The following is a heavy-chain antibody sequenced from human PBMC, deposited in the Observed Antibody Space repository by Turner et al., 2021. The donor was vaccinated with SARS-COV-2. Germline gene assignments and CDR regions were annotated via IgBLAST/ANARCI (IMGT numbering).Heavy chain of an antibody. J-gene: IGHJ6*02. CDR2: ISSSSSYI. CDR1: GFTFSSYS. V-gene: IGHV3-21*01. D-gene: IGHD6-13*01. Sequence: EVQLVESGGGLVKPGGSLRLSCAASGFTFSSYSMNWVRQAPGKGLEWVSSISSSSSYIYYADSVKGRFTISRDNAKNSLYLQMNSLRAEDTAVYFCATIAAADIAVFHYYGMDVCGQGTTVTVSS. CDR3: ATIAAADIAVFHYYGMDV.